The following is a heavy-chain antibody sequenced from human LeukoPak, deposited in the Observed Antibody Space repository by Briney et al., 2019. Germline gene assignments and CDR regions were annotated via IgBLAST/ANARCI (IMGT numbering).Heavy chain of an antibody. CDR2: IYTSGST. J-gene: IGHJ3*02. CDR1: GGSISSYY. CDR3: ARDRPSPPQHALDI. V-gene: IGHV4-4*07. Sequence: SETLSLTCTVSGGSISSYYWSWIRQPAGKGLEWIGLIYTSGSTNYNPSLKSRVTMSVDTSKNQFSLKLSSVTAADTAVYYCARDRPSPPQHALDIWGQGTMVTVSS.